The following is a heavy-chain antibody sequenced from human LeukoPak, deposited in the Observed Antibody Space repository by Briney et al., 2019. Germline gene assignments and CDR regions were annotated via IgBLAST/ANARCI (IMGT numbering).Heavy chain of an antibody. V-gene: IGHV3-48*03. CDR2: ISRSGSTI. CDR3: ARGGSYFDSSGYYPN. D-gene: IGHD3-22*01. CDR1: GFTFSSYE. Sequence: GGSLRLSCAASGFTFSSYEMNWVRQAPGKGLEWVSYISRSGSTIYYADSVKGRFTISRDNAKNSLYLQMNSLRAEDTAGYYCARGGSYFDSSGYYPNWGQGTLVTVSS. J-gene: IGHJ4*02.